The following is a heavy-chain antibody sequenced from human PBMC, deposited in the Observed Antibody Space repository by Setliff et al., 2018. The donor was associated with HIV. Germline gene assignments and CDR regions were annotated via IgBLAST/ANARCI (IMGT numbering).Heavy chain of an antibody. Sequence: PSETLSLTCTVSGGSIASGAYYWSWIRQPAGKGLEWIGRIYTSGNTNYNPSLNGRVTMSIDRSKNQFSLKLNSVTAADTAVYYCASSPAWRSDFGLHTFDYWGQGTLVTVSS. CDR3: ASSPAWRSDFGLHTFDY. CDR2: IYTSGNT. CDR1: GGSIASGAYY. V-gene: IGHV4-61*02. J-gene: IGHJ4*02. D-gene: IGHD2-2*01.